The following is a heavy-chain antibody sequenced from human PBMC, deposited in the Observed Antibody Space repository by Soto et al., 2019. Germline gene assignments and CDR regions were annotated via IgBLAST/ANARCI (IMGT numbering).Heavy chain of an antibody. Sequence: PGGSLRLSCAASGFTFSSYGMHWVRQAPGKGLEWVAVISYDGSNKYYADSVKGRFTISRDNSKNTLYLQMNSLRAEDTAVYYCAKGDIIAVAGTLDYWGQGTLVTVSS. D-gene: IGHD6-19*01. J-gene: IGHJ4*02. V-gene: IGHV3-30*18. CDR2: ISYDGSNK. CDR1: GFTFSSYG. CDR3: AKGDIIAVAGTLDY.